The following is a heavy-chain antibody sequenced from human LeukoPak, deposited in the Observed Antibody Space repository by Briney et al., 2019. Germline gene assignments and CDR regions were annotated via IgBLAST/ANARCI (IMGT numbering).Heavy chain of an antibody. CDR1: GFNFNTYS. CDR2: ISRASESI. V-gene: IGHV3-21*01. CDR3: ARGSINLYDFWSGYFDY. D-gene: IGHD3-3*01. J-gene: IGHJ4*02. Sequence: GGSLRLSCEAPGFNFNTYSMAWVRQAPGKGLEWVSIISRASESIFYADSVKGRFTISRDNAKNSLYLQMNSLRAEDTAVYYCARGSINLYDFWSGYFDYWGQGTLVTVSS.